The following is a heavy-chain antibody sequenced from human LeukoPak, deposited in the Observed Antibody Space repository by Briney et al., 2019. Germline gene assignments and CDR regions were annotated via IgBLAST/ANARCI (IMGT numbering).Heavy chain of an antibody. Sequence: PSETLSLTCTVSGGSISSYYWSWIRQPPGKGLGWIGYIYYSGSTNYNPSLKSRVTISVDTSKNQFSLKLSSVTAADTAVYYCAREGFGTYYYGMDVWGQGTTVTVSS. V-gene: IGHV4-59*01. J-gene: IGHJ6*02. CDR3: AREGFGTYYYGMDV. D-gene: IGHD3-10*01. CDR2: IYYSGST. CDR1: GGSISSYY.